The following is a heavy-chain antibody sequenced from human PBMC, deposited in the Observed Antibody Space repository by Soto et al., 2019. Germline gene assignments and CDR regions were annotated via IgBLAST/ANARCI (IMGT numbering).Heavy chain of an antibody. D-gene: IGHD6-13*01. CDR2: MNTNSGDT. V-gene: IGHV1-8*01. CDR3: AREWSAAGHFYGMDV. Sequence: QVQLVQSGAEVKKPGASVQVSCKTSGYTFTSYDINWVRQAPGQGLAWVGWMNTNSGDTRSAQKFRGRLTLTRDKSMRAVYMKLSNLRPDDTAVYYCAREWSAAGHFYGMDVWGQGTTVAVSS. J-gene: IGHJ6*02. CDR1: GYTFTSYD.